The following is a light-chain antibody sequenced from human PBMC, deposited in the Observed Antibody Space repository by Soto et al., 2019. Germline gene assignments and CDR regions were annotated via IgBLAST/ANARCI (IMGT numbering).Light chain of an antibody. CDR3: SSYTSSNTLVV. CDR1: SSDVGGYNY. V-gene: IGLV2-14*01. Sequence: QSVLTQPASMSGSPGQSITISCTGTSSDVGGYNYVSWYQQHPGKAPKLMIYEVSNRPSGVSNRFSGSKSGNTASLTISGLQAEDEADYYCSSYTSSNTLVVFGGGTELTVL. J-gene: IGLJ2*01. CDR2: EVS.